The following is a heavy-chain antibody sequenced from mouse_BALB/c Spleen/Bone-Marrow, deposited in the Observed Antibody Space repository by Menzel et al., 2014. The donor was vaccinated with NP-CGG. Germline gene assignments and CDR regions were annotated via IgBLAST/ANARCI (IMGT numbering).Heavy chain of an antibody. CDR1: GHTFTNYY. J-gene: IGHJ4*01. CDR2: INPSNGGT. CDR3: TRLPH. V-gene: IGHV1S81*02. Sequence: VQLQQSGAELVKPGASVKLSCRASGHTFTNYYMYWVKQRPGQGLEWIGEINPSNGGTNFNEKFKSKATLTVDKSSSTAYMQLSSLTSEDSAVYYCTRLPHWGQGTSATVSS. D-gene: IGHD5-1*01.